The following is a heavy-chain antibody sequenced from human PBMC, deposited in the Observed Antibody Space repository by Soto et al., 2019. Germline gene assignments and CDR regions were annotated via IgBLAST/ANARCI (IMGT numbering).Heavy chain of an antibody. CDR1: GFTFSGSA. D-gene: IGHD2-21*02. CDR3: TSTAFGYYYYYGMDV. V-gene: IGHV3-73*01. CDR2: IRSKANSYAT. Sequence: GGSLRLSCAASGFTFSGSAMHWVRQASGKGLEWVGRIRSKANSYATAYAASVKGRFTISRDDSKNTAYLQMNSLKTEDTAVYYCTSTAFGYYYYYGMDVWGQGTTVTVSS. J-gene: IGHJ6*02.